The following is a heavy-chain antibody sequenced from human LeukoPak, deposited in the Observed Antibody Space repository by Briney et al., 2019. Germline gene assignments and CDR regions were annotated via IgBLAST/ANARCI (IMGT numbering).Heavy chain of an antibody. V-gene: IGHV3-74*01. Sequence: GGSLRLSCAASGNYWMHWVRQATGKGLVWVSHINSDGSWTSYADSVKGRFTISKDNAKNTVYLQMNSLRAEDTAVYYCVTFYETYWGRGTLVTVSS. CDR3: VTFYETY. CDR2: INSDGSWT. D-gene: IGHD2/OR15-2a*01. J-gene: IGHJ4*02. CDR1: GNYW.